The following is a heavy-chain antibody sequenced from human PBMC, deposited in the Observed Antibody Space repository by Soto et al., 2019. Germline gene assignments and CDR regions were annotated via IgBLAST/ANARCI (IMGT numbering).Heavy chain of an antibody. J-gene: IGHJ6*02. V-gene: IGHV4-31*03. CDR3: TRDRGFGMDV. CDR2: IYDHGIT. CDR1: GGSISGGRYY. Sequence: QVPLQESGPGLVKPSQTLSLTCNVSGGSISGGRYYWNWIRQHPGKGLEWIGKIYDHGITYYNPSLKSRVIISEDTTKNQFSLRLSSGTAANTAVYYWTRDRGFGMDVWGQGTTVTVSS.